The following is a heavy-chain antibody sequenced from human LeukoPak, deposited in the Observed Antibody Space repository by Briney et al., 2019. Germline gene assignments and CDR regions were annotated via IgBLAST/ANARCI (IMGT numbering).Heavy chain of an antibody. CDR3: ARSDIVVVPADY. J-gene: IGHJ4*02. D-gene: IGHD2-2*01. CDR1: GYTFTGYY. V-gene: IGHV1-2*02. CDR2: INPNSGGT. Sequence: ASVKVSCKASGYTFTGYYMHWVRQAPGQGLEWMGWINPNSGGTNYAQKFQGRVTMTRDTSISTAYMELSRLRSDGTAVYYCARSDIVVVPADYWGQGTLVTVSS.